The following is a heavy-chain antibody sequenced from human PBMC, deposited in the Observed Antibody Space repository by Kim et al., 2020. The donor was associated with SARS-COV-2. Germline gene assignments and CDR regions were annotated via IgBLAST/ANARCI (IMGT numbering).Heavy chain of an antibody. D-gene: IGHD2-2*01. CDR2: ISYDGSDK. J-gene: IGHJ2*01. CDR3: ARDRWGYCSSPTCQADW. CDR1: RFTFSSYA. Sequence: GGSLRLSCSASRFTFSSYAMHWVRQAPGKGLEWVAVISYDGSDKYYADSLKGRFTISRDNSKKTVDLQMDTLRPEDTAVYYCARDRWGYCSSPTCQADW. V-gene: IGHV3-30-3*01.